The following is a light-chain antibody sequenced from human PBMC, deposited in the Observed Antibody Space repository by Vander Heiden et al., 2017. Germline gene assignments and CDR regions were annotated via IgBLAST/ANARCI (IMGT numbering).Light chain of an antibody. CDR1: SSDVGGYNY. CDR3: SSYTSSSTPVV. V-gene: IGLV2-14*01. Sequence: QSALTQPASVSGSPGLSNTISCTGTSSDVGGYNYVSWDQQHQGKAPKLMIYEVSNRPSGVSNRFSGSKSGNTASLTISGLQAEDEADYYCSSYTSSSTPVVFGGGTKLTVL. J-gene: IGLJ2*01. CDR2: EVS.